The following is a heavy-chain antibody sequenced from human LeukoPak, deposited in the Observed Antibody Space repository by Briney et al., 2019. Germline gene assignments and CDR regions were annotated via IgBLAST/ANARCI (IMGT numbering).Heavy chain of an antibody. CDR3: ARDPHYTSNLDY. J-gene: IGHJ4*02. CDR1: GYTFTGYY. D-gene: IGHD3-3*01. Sequence: ASEKVSCKASGYTFTGYYMHWVRQAPGQGLEWMGWINPNSGGTNYAQKFQGRVTMTRDTSISTAYMELSRLRSDDTAVYYCARDPHYTSNLDYWGQGTLVTVSS. CDR2: INPNSGGT. V-gene: IGHV1-2*02.